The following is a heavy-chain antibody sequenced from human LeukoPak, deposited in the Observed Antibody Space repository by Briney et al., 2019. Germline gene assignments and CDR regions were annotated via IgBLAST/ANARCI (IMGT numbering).Heavy chain of an antibody. CDR2: INPNSGGT. Sequence: ASVKASCKASGYTFTVYYMHWVRQAPGQGLEWMGWINPNSGGTNYAQKFQGRVTMTRDTSISTAYMELSRLRSDDTAVYYCARDRGGGYNSYFDYWGQGTLVTVSS. CDR3: ARDRGGGYNSYFDY. J-gene: IGHJ4*02. V-gene: IGHV1-2*02. CDR1: GYTFTVYY. D-gene: IGHD5-24*01.